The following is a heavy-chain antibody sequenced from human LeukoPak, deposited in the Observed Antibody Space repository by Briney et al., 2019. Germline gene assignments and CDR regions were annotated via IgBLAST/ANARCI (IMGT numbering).Heavy chain of an antibody. D-gene: IGHD6-6*01. J-gene: IGHJ4*02. Sequence: AGGSLRLSCAASGFTFSTHYMNWVRQAPGKGLEWVSFITGSSSYIYYTDSVKGRFTISRDNAKNSLFLQMNSPRDEDTAVYCCASGFSSSPYFDYWGQGTLVTVSS. CDR2: ITGSSSYI. CDR1: GFTFSTHY. CDR3: ASGFSSSPYFDY. V-gene: IGHV3-21*01.